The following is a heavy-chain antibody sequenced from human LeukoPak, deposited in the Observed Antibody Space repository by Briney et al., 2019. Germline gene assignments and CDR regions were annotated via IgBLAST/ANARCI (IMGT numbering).Heavy chain of an antibody. CDR1: GGSISSGSYY. CDR3: ARLPNSGYGSYYFDY. CDR2: IYTSGST. D-gene: IGHD5-12*01. Sequence: PSETLSLTCTVSGGSISSGSYYWSWIRQPAGKGLEWIGRIYTSGSTNYNPSLKSRVTISVDTSKNQFSLKLSSVTAADTAVYYCARLPNSGYGSYYFDYWGQGTLVTVSS. J-gene: IGHJ4*02. V-gene: IGHV4-61*02.